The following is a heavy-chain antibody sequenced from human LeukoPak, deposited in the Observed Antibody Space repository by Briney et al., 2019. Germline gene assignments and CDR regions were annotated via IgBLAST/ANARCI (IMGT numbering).Heavy chain of an antibody. CDR2: IRYDGSNK. CDR1: GFTFSSYG. Sequence: GGSLRLSCAASGFTFSSYGMHWVRQAPGKGLEWVAFIRYDGSNKYYADSVKGRFTISRDNSKNTLYLQMNSLRAEDTAVYYCARDRADFWSGYYLSYYYYYYMDVWGKGTTVTVSS. J-gene: IGHJ6*03. V-gene: IGHV3-30*02. CDR3: ARDRADFWSGYYLSYYYYYYMDV. D-gene: IGHD3-3*01.